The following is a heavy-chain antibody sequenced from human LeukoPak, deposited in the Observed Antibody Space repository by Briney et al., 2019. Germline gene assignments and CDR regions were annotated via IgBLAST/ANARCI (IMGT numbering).Heavy chain of an antibody. Sequence: GGSLRLSCAASGFTFSDYWMSWVRQAPGKGLEWVANIKQDGSDKYYVDSVKGRFTISRDNAKNSLYLQMNSLRAEDTAVYYCARSPVAAKLDSWGQGTLVTVSS. D-gene: IGHD6-19*01. V-gene: IGHV3-7*04. J-gene: IGHJ4*02. CDR1: GFTFSDYW. CDR3: ARSPVAAKLDS. CDR2: IKQDGSDK.